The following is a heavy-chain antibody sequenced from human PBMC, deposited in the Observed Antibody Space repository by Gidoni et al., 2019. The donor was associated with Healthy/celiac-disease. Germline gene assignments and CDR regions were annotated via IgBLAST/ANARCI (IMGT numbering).Heavy chain of an antibody. Sequence: QVQLVESGGGVVQPGRSLRLSCAASGFTFSSYSMHWVRRAPGKGLEWVAVIWYDGSNKYYADSVKGRFTISRDNSKNTLYLQMNSLRAEDTAVYYCASLTAITYYDFWSGPEGNYYGMDVWGQGTTVTVSS. D-gene: IGHD3-3*01. V-gene: IGHV3-33*01. CDR1: GFTFSSYS. CDR2: IWYDGSNK. CDR3: ASLTAITYYDFWSGPEGNYYGMDV. J-gene: IGHJ6*02.